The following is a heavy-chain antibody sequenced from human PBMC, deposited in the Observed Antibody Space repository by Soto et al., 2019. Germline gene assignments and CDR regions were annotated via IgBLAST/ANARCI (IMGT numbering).Heavy chain of an antibody. CDR2: IIPIFGTA. Sequence: GASVKVSCKASGYTFTSYDMHWVRQAPGQRLEWMGGIIPIFGTANYAQKFQGRVTITADESTSTAYMELSSLRSEDTAVYYCARGFPLWFDPWGQGTLVTVSS. V-gene: IGHV1-69*13. CDR3: ARGFPLWFDP. J-gene: IGHJ5*02. CDR1: GYTFTSYD. D-gene: IGHD3-3*01.